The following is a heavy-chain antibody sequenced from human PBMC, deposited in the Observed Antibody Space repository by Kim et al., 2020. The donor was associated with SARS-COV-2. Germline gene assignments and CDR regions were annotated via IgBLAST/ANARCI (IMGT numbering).Heavy chain of an antibody. CDR3: ARGDGSAIYYYYYGMDV. J-gene: IGHJ6*02. CDR1: GFTFSSYA. D-gene: IGHD3-10*01. Sequence: GGSLRLSCAASGFTFSSYAMHWVRQAPGKGLEWVAVISYDGSNKYYADSVKGRFTISRDNSKNTLYLQMNSLRAEDMAVYYCARGDGSAIYYYYYGMDVWGQGTTVTVSS. CDR2: ISYDGSNK. V-gene: IGHV3-30*04.